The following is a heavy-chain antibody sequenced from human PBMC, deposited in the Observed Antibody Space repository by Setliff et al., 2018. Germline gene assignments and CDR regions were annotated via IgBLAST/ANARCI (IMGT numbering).Heavy chain of an antibody. CDR3: ARGIVVVPAALDG. CDR2: IYSGGST. Sequence: LRLSCAVSGFTVSSNYMSRVRQAPGKGLEWVSVIYSGGSTYYTDSVKGRFTISRDNSENTLYLQMNSLRAEDTAVYYCARGIVVVPAALDGWGKGTTVTVSS. V-gene: IGHV3-66*02. J-gene: IGHJ6*04. D-gene: IGHD2-2*01. CDR1: GFTVSSNY.